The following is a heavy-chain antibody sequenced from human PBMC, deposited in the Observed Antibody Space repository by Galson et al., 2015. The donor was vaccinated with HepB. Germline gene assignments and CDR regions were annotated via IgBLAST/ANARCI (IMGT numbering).Heavy chain of an antibody. CDR2: ISDSGDTT. D-gene: IGHD1/OR15-1a*01. J-gene: IGHJ6*02. V-gene: IGHV3-23*01. Sequence: SLRLSCATSGFSFFDYAMSWVRQAPGKGLEWVSVISDSGDTTNYADSVKGRFIISRDNSKNILYLQMNNLRDEDTAVYYCAKELFSLREYKVGEIVPSEQYGIDVWGQGTTVTVSS. CDR3: AKELFSLREYKVGEIVPSEQYGIDV. CDR1: GFSFFDYA.